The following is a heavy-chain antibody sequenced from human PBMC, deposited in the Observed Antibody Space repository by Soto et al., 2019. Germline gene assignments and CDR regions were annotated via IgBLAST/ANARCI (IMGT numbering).Heavy chain of an antibody. Sequence: SETLSLTCAVYGGSVNSGNYYWSWIRQPPGKGLEWIGEMSHSGGTHFNPSLKSRVTISVDTSKNQFSLKMSSVTAADTALYYCARVERGTATTVVDAFDIWGPGTLVTVS. V-gene: IGHV4-34*01. D-gene: IGHD1-1*01. CDR2: MSHSGGT. CDR3: ARVERGTATTVVDAFDI. CDR1: GGSVNSGNYY. J-gene: IGHJ3*02.